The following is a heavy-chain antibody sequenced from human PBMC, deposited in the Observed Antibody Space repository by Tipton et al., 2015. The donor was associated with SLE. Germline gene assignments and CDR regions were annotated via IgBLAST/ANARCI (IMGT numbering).Heavy chain of an antibody. CDR3: ARGAWGQLVPDY. Sequence: TLSLTCTVSGGSISSHYWSWIRQPPGKGLEWIGYIHYSGGTHYNPSLKSRVTISVDTSKKQFSLKLSSVTAADTAVDYCARGAWGQLVPDYGGQGTLVTVSS. CDR1: GGSISSHY. V-gene: IGHV4-59*11. D-gene: IGHD6-13*01. CDR2: IHYSGGT. J-gene: IGHJ4*02.